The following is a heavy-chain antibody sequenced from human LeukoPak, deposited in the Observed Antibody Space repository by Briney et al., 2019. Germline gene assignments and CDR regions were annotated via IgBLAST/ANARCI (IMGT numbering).Heavy chain of an antibody. CDR1: GFTFSSHG. J-gene: IGHJ4*02. CDR3: ARVRGPTVRTMYFDY. Sequence: GGSLRLSCAGSGFTFSSHGMIWVRQTPGKGLEWLSYISPGGTTINSADSVKDRFITSRDNGKSSLFLQTNSLRAEDTAVYYCARVRGPTVRTMYFDYWGQGTLGTVSS. CDR2: ISPGGTTI. D-gene: IGHD2-8*01. V-gene: IGHV3-48*04.